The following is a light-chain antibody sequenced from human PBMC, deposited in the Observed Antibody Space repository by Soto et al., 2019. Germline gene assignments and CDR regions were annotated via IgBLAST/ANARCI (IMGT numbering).Light chain of an antibody. CDR1: QGISDN. Sequence: AIQMTQFPASLSASLGDRVTISCRASQGISDNLGWYQQKSGKAPKLLVFGASTIHIGIPARFSGSGSGTDFTLTISSLQPEDFAIYYCQHDYTWPYTFGQGTRVEIK. CDR3: QHDYTWPYT. CDR2: GAS. J-gene: IGKJ5*01. V-gene: IGKV1-6*01.